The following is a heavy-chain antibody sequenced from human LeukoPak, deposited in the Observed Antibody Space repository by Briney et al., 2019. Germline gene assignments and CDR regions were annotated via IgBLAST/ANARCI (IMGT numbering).Heavy chain of an antibody. J-gene: IGHJ4*02. V-gene: IGHV4-39*01. D-gene: IGHD2/OR15-2a*01. CDR3: ARHGTCSRARCDRFIDY. CDR2: VFYSGTT. CDR1: GGSVFSSSDY. Sequence: SETLSLTCNVSGGSVFSSSDYWAWIRQPPGMGLEWIGSVFYSGTTYYSPSLKSRVTISVDTSKNQFFLKMNSVTAADTAVYYCARHGTCSRARCDRFIDYWGQGTLVTISS.